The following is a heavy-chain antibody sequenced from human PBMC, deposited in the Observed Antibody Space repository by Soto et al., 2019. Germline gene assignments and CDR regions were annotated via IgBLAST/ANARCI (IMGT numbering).Heavy chain of an antibody. V-gene: IGHV4-59*08. J-gene: IGHJ4*02. CDR1: GGSISGYY. CDR2: IYYSGGT. D-gene: IGHD4-4*01. Sequence: PSETLSLTCTVSGGSISGYYWSWIRQPPGKGLEWIGYIYYSGGTNYNPSLKSRVTISVDTSKNQFSLKLTSVTAADTALYYCARHGGPYSNSHFDYWGQGSLVTVSS. CDR3: ARHGGPYSNSHFDY.